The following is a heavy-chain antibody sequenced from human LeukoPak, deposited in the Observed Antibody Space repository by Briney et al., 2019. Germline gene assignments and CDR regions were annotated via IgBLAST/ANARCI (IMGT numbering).Heavy chain of an antibody. CDR1: GYSIKSDTYY. D-gene: IGHD4-17*01. J-gene: IGHJ4*02. Sequence: SETLSLTCSVSGYSIKSDTYYWSWVRQPPGKGLEWIGSISDSGNTFYNPSLKSRVTILVDTSRNQFSLNLSSVTAADTALHYCAKYGDISLRVPGHWGQGTLVTVSS. V-gene: IGHV4-39*07. CDR2: ISDSGNT. CDR3: AKYGDISLRVPGH.